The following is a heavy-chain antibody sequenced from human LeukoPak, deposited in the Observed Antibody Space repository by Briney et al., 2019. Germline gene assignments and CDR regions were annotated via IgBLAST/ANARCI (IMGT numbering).Heavy chain of an antibody. CDR3: AKDLPGITIFGSFQH. D-gene: IGHD3-9*01. Sequence: GGSQRLSCAASGFTFSSNAMHWVRQAPGKGLEYVSAISSNGGTTYYANSVKGRFTISRDNSKNTLYLQMGSLRAEDMAVYYCAKDLPGITIFGSFQHWGQGTLVTVSS. CDR2: ISSNGGTT. J-gene: IGHJ1*01. CDR1: GFTFSSNA. V-gene: IGHV3-64*01.